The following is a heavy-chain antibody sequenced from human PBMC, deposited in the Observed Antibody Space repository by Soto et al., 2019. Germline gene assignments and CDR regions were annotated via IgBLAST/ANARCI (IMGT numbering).Heavy chain of an antibody. D-gene: IGHD1-7*01. V-gene: IGHV6-1*01. CDR2: TYYRSKWYN. J-gene: IGHJ3*02. CDR1: GDSVSSNSAA. Sequence: SQTLSLTCAISGDSVSSNSAAWNWIRQSPSRGLEWLGRTYYRSKWYNDYAVSVKSRITINPDTSKNQFSLQLNSVTPEDTAVYYCARDLGVVELPPVVLFGSFDIWGQGTMVTVS. CDR3: ARDLGVVELPPVVLFGSFDI.